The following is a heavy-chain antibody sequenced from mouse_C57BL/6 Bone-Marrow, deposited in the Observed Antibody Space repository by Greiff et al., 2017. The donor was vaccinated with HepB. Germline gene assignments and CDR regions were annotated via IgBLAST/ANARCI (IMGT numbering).Heavy chain of an antibody. CDR3: ASPLLLRGYAMDY. Sequence: VQLQQSGPELVKPGASVKISCKASGYTFTDYYINWVKQRPGQGLEWIGWIFPGSGSTYYNEKFKGKATLTVDKSSSTAYMLLSSLTSEDSAVYFCASPLLLRGYAMDYWGQGTSVTVSS. D-gene: IGHD1-1*01. CDR2: IFPGSGST. V-gene: IGHV1-75*01. CDR1: GYTFTDYY. J-gene: IGHJ4*01.